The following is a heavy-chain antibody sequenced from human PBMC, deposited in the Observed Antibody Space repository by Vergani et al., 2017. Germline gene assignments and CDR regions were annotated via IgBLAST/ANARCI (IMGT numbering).Heavy chain of an antibody. CDR1: GFTFTAHG. CDR2: ISGQNFRT. J-gene: IGHJ4*02. Sequence: EVQLQESGGGSAQPGESLRLSCVASGFTFTAHGLNWVRQAPGKGLEWVSGISGQNFRTHYADSVKGRFTISRDDSKNTVYLQMNSLTAEDTAIYYCAGPQGTSAYYYGGFDYWGQGILVTVSS. CDR3: AGPQGTSAYYYGGFDY. D-gene: IGHD3-22*01. V-gene: IGHV3-23*01.